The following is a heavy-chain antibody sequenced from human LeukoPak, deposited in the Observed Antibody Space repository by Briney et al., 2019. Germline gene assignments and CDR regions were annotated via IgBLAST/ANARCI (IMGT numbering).Heavy chain of an antibody. CDR2: ISGSGGST. Sequence: GGSLRLSCVVSGFTVSSNYMSWVRQAPGKGLEWVSAISGSGGSTYYADSVKGRFTISRDNSKNTLYLQMNSLRAEDTAVYYCAKVDAGDSTAPWGQGTLVTVSS. CDR3: AKVDAGDSTAP. CDR1: GFTVSSNY. V-gene: IGHV3-23*01. D-gene: IGHD5-18*01. J-gene: IGHJ5*02.